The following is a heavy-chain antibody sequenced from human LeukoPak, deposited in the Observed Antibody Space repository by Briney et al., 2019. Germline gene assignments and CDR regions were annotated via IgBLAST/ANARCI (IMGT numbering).Heavy chain of an antibody. Sequence: GGSLRLSCAASGFTFSNYGMHWVRQAPGKGLEWVALISYDGSNKYFADSVKGRFTISRNNSKNTLYLQMHSLRAEDTAVYYCAKDNVAAAGRYFDYWGQGTLVTVSS. J-gene: IGHJ4*02. CDR2: ISYDGSNK. D-gene: IGHD6-13*01. V-gene: IGHV3-30*18. CDR1: GFTFSNYG. CDR3: AKDNVAAAGRYFDY.